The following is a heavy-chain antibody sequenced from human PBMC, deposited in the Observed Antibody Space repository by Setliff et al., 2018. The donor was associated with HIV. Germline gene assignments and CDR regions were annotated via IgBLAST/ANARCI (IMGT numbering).Heavy chain of an antibody. CDR2: ISWDSGNI. V-gene: IGHV3-9*01. CDR1: GFTLDDYV. D-gene: IGHD3-16*01. Sequence: GGSLRLSCVASGFTLDDYVMHWVRQAPGKGLEWVSGISWDSGNIGYADSVNGRFTISRDNAKNHLYLEMSSLTDEDTAVYFCAKDSPWKGFTYTHGYLEQWGQGTLVTVSS. CDR3: AKDSPWKGFTYTHGYLEQ. J-gene: IGHJ1*01.